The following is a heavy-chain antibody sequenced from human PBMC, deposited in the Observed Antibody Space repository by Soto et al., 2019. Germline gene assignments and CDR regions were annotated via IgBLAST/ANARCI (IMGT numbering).Heavy chain of an antibody. CDR2: ILHDGNNK. Sequence: RQAPGKELEWVAIILHDGNNKYYADSVKGRFTISRDNSNNTLYLHMNSLRAEDTAVYYSAKYLYSLGWYLDCSAPPAQRTLVTGSA. V-gene: IGHV3-30-3*02. CDR3: AKYLYSLGWYLDCSAP. D-gene: IGHD6-19*01. J-gene: IGHJ5*02.